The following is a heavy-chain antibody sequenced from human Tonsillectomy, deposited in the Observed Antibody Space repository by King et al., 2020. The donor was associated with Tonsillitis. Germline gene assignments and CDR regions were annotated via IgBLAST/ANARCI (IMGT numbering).Heavy chain of an antibody. J-gene: IGHJ5*01. CDR1: GYTFTSYD. D-gene: IGHD1-14*01. V-gene: IGHV1-8*02. CDR3: VRGPSGTPFDS. CDR2: MNHNSGNT. Sequence: QLVQSGAEVRKPGAAVQVSCKASGYTFTSYDINWVRQATGQGLEWMGWMNHNSGNTDYAQKFQGRVTMTRNTSISTAYMELRSMRSEDTAVYYCVRGPSGTPFDSWGQGTLVTVSS.